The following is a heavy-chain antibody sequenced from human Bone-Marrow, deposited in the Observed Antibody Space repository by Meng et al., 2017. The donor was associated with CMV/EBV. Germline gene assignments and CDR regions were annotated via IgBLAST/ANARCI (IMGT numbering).Heavy chain of an antibody. V-gene: IGHV3-66*02. CDR1: GFTFSSYE. J-gene: IGHJ4*02. Sequence: GESLKISCAASGFTFSSYEMNWVRQAPGKGLEWVSVIYSGGSTYYADSVKGRFTISRDNSKNTLYLQMNSLRAEDTAVYYCARERSSTGMDWGQGTLVTFSS. D-gene: IGHD6-13*01. CDR2: IYSGGST. CDR3: ARERSSTGMD.